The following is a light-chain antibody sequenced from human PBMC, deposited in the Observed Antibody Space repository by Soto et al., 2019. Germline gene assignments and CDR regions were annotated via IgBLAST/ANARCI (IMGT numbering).Light chain of an antibody. J-gene: IGLJ1*01. CDR1: SSDIGSSNL. CDR3: CSYAGSSPLYV. V-gene: IGLV2-23*01. Sequence: QSAMTQPASVSGSAGPASTISCTASSSDIGSSNLVSWYQHHSGKDPKLIIYEGNKRPSGFSTRFSGSKSGKTASLTISGLQAEDEGTYYCCSYAGSSPLYVFGTGTKLTVL. CDR2: EGN.